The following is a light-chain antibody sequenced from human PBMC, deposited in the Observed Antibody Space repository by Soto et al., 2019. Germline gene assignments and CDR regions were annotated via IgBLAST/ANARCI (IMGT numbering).Light chain of an antibody. CDR1: QSVNSN. V-gene: IGKV3-15*01. CDR2: GVS. J-gene: IGKJ5*01. CDR3: QQYNDWPLA. Sequence: EIVMTQSPDTLSVSPGERATLSCRASQSVNSNLAWYQQKPGQTPRLLIYGVSTRATGIPARFSGGGSGTEFTLTISSLQSVDFAVYYCQQYNDWPLALGQGTRLEIK.